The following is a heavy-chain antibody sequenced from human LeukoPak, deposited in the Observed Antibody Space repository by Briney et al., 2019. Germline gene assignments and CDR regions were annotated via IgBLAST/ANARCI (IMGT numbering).Heavy chain of an antibody. Sequence: RPSETLSLTCTVSGGSISSSSYYWGWIRQPPGKGLEWIGSIYHSGSTYYNPSLKSRVTISVDTSKNQFSLKLSSVTAADTAVYYCARRMAGITIFGWAFGIWGQGTMVTVSS. D-gene: IGHD3-3*01. J-gene: IGHJ3*02. CDR1: GGSISSSSYY. CDR3: ARRMAGITIFGWAFGI. V-gene: IGHV4-39*07. CDR2: IYHSGST.